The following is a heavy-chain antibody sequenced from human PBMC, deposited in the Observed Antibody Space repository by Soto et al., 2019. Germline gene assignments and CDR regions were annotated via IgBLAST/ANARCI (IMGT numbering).Heavy chain of an antibody. D-gene: IGHD6-19*01. Sequence: EVQLVESGGGLVKPGGSLRLSCAASGFTFSNYSMNWVRQAPGKGQEWVSSISSSSSYIYYADSVKGRFTISRDNAKNSLYLQMNSLIAEHTAVYYCARDHDRIAVAGTDFDYWGQGTLVTVSS. V-gene: IGHV3-21*01. CDR3: ARDHDRIAVAGTDFDY. J-gene: IGHJ4*02. CDR1: GFTFSNYS. CDR2: ISSSSSYI.